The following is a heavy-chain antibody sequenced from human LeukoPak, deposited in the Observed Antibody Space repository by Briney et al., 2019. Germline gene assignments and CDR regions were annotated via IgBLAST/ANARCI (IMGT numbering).Heavy chain of an antibody. D-gene: IGHD3-22*01. CDR3: AKDPVNHCASSACYGLQS. V-gene: IGHV3-30*02. CDR2: IRYDDSE. J-gene: IGHJ5*02. CDR1: GFRLTEYG. Sequence: GGSLRLSCAASGFRLTEYGIHWVRQAPGKGLEWLSFIRYDDSEYYADSVKGRFTISRDNSKNTLFLQMHSLRSEDTAVYYCAKDPVNHCASSACYGLQSWGQGTLVIVSS.